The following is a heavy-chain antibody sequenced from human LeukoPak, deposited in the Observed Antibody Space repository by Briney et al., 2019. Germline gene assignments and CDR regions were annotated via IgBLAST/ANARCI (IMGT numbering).Heavy chain of an antibody. D-gene: IGHD6-19*01. CDR1: GFPFDDSA. J-gene: IGHJ4*02. V-gene: IGHV3-9*01. Sequence: GGSLRLSCAASGFPFDDSAMHWVRQAPGKGLEWVSGINWNSGNINYADSVRGRFTVSRDNAKNSLYLQMNSLKTEDTAFYYCARGLPGYTSGWSIDYWGQGTLVAVSS. CDR3: ARGLPGYTSGWSIDY. CDR2: INWNSGNI.